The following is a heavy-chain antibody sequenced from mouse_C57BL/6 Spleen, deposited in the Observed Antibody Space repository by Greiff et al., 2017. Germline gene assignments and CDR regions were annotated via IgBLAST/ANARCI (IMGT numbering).Heavy chain of an antibody. J-gene: IGHJ1*03. V-gene: IGHV1-26*01. CDR2: INPNNGGT. CDR3: ARSRGSSDWYFDV. Sequence: VQLQQSGPELVKPGASVKISCKASGYTFTDYYMNWVKQSPGKSLEWIGDINPNNGGTSYNQKFKGKATLTVDKSSSTAYMELRSLTSEDSAVYCCARSRGSSDWYFDVWGTGTTVTVSS. D-gene: IGHD1-1*01. CDR1: GYTFTDYY.